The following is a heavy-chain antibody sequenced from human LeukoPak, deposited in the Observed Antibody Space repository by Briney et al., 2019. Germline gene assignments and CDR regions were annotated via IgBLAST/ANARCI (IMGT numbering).Heavy chain of an antibody. D-gene: IGHD1-26*01. J-gene: IGHJ3*02. Sequence: ASVKVSCKASGGTFSSYAISWVRQAPGQGLEWMGGIIPIFGTANYAQKFQGRVTITTDESTSTAYMELSSLRSEDTAVYYCARSEGARRGNAFDIWGQGTTVTVSS. CDR3: ARSEGARRGNAFDI. V-gene: IGHV1-69*05. CDR2: IIPIFGTA. CDR1: GGTFSSYA.